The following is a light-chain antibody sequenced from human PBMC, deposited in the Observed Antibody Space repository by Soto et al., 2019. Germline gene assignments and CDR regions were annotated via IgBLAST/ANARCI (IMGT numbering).Light chain of an antibody. J-gene: IGLJ1*01. CDR3: SSYTSSSSYV. V-gene: IGLV2-18*02. CDR2: EVS. Sequence: LTQPPSVSGSPGQSVTISCTGTSSDVGSYNRVSWYQQPPGTAPKLMIYEVSNRPSGVPDRFSGSKSGNTASLTISGLQAEDEADYYCSSYTSSSSYVFGTGTKVTVL. CDR1: SSDVGSYNR.